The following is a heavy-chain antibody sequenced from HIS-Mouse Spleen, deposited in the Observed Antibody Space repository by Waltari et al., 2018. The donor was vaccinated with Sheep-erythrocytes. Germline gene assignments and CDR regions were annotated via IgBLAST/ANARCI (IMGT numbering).Heavy chain of an antibody. CDR2: ISSSSYI. J-gene: IGHJ4*02. CDR3: ARVASGATFDY. V-gene: IGHV3-21*01. Sequence: EVQLVESGGGLVKPGGSLRLSCAASGFTFSSYSMNWVRQAPGKGLDWVSSISSSSYIYYADSVKGRFTISRDNAKNSLYLQMNSLRAEETAVYYCARVASGATFDYWGQGTLVTVSS. D-gene: IGHD1-26*01. CDR1: GFTFSSYS.